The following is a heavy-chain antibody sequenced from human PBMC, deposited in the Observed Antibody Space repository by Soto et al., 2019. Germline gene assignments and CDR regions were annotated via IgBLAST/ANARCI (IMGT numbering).Heavy chain of an antibody. Sequence: GASVKASCKASGYTFTSYDINWVRQYTGQGLEWMGWMNPNSGNTGYAQKFQGRVTMTRNTSISTAYMELSSLRSEDTAVYYCARGVEYDWVDYWGQGTLVTVSS. CDR3: ARGVEYDWVDY. D-gene: IGHD3-16*01. J-gene: IGHJ4*02. CDR1: GYTFTSYD. V-gene: IGHV1-8*01. CDR2: MNPNSGNT.